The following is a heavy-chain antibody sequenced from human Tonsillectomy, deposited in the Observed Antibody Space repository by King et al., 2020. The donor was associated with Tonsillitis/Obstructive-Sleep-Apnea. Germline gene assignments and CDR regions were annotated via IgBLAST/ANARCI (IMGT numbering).Heavy chain of an antibody. V-gene: IGHV3-66*01. CDR2: IYSGGST. J-gene: IGHJ4*02. CDR3: AREGEMVQGVGY. Sequence: QLVQSGGGLVQPGGSLRLSCSASVFTVRSNYMSWVRQAPGKGLEWGSVIYSGGSTYYADSVKGRFTISRDNSKNPLYLQMNSLRAEDTAVYYCAREGEMVQGVGYWGQGTLVTVSS. CDR1: VFTVRSNY. D-gene: IGHD3-10*01.